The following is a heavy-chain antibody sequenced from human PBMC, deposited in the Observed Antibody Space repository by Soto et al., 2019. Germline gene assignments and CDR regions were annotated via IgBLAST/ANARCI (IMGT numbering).Heavy chain of an antibody. CDR3: AKDMRRASRSYHPYYVNH. J-gene: IGHJ4*02. Sequence: GGSLRLSCAASGFSFTSHAMSWVRQAPGKGLEWVAAISGSGESTYYIDSVKGRFTVSRDSARNTVYLEMSALRVEDSAIYYCAKDMRRASRSYHPYYVNHWGQGTLVTVSS. CDR2: ISGSGEST. CDR1: GFSFTSHA. V-gene: IGHV3-23*01. D-gene: IGHD3-16*01.